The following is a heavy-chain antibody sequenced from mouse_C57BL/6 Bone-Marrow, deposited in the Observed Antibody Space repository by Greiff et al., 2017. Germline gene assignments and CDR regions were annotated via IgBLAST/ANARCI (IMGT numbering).Heavy chain of an antibody. Sequence: EVKLQEPGPELVKPGDSVKISCKASGYSFTGYFMNWVMQSHRQSLEWIGRINPYDGDTFYNQKFKGKATLTVAKSSSTAHMELRSLTSEDSAVDYCASMSTGDAMAYWGQGTSVTVSS. CDR3: ASMSTGDAMAY. V-gene: IGHV1-20*01. CDR1: GYSFTGYF. CDR2: INPYDGDT. J-gene: IGHJ4*01. D-gene: IGHD1-1*01.